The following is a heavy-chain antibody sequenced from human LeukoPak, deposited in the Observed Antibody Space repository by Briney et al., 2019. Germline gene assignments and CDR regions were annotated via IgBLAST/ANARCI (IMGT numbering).Heavy chain of an antibody. Sequence: SETLSLTCTVSGGSISSSSYYWGWIRPPPGKGLEWIGSIYYSGSSYYNPSLKSRVTISVDTSKNQFSLKLSSVTAADTAVYYCARTRSDFWSGYYYYYYYMDVWGKGTTVTVSS. J-gene: IGHJ6*03. CDR2: IYYSGSS. V-gene: IGHV4-39*01. D-gene: IGHD3-3*01. CDR3: ARTRSDFWSGYYYYYYYMDV. CDR1: GGSISSSSYY.